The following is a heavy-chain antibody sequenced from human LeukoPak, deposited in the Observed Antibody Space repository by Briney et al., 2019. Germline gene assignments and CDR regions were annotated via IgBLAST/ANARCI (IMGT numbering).Heavy chain of an antibody. CDR2: INHSGST. V-gene: IGHV4-34*01. J-gene: IGHJ4*02. CDR3: ATCGGTLGPTNYFAY. Sequence: SETLSLTCAVYGESFSGYYWSWIRQPPGKGLEWIGEINHSGSTNYNPSLKSRVTISVDTSKNQFSLKLSSVTAADTAVYYCATCGGTLGPTNYFAYWGQGTLVTVSS. CDR1: GESFSGYY. D-gene: IGHD2-21*01.